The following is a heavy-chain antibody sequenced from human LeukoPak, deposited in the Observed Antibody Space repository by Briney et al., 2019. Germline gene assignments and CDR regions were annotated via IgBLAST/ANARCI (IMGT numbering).Heavy chain of an antibody. J-gene: IGHJ4*02. V-gene: IGHV4-34*01. CDR3: GTFPPRAVAGTHFDC. CDR2: INRSGST. Sequence: PSETLSLTCAVYGGSFNGYYWSWLRQPPGKGLEGIRDINRSGSTNYNPSLKSRVTTSVDTSKNQFSLQLSSVTAAAAAVYYCGTFPPRAVAGTHFDCWGGGALATVS. D-gene: IGHD6-19*01. CDR1: GGSFNGYY.